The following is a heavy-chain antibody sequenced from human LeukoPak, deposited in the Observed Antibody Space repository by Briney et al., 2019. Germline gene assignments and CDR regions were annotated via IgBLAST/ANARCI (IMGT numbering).Heavy chain of an antibody. CDR3: AREVYCGGDCYPREDNWFDP. D-gene: IGHD2-21*02. CDR1: GYTFTSYY. CDR2: INPSGGST. J-gene: IGHJ5*02. V-gene: IGHV1-46*01. Sequence: ASVKVSSKASGYTFTSYYMHWVRQAPGQGLEWMGIINPSGGSTSYAQKFQGRVTMTRDTSTSTVYMELSSLRSEDTAVYYCAREVYCGGDCYPREDNWFDPWGQGTLVTVSS.